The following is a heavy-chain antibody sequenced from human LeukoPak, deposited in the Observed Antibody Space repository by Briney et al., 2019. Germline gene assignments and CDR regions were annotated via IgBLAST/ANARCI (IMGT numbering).Heavy chain of an antibody. CDR2: ISSSSSTI. V-gene: IGHV3-48*04. CDR3: AREGESVWWLRPLDY. Sequence: GGSLRLSCAASGFTFSSYSMNWVRQAPGKGLEWVSYISSSSSTIYYADSVKGRFTISRDNAKNSLYLQMNSLRAEDTAVYYCAREGESVWWLRPLDYWGQGTLVTVSS. D-gene: IGHD5-12*01. CDR1: GFTFSSYS. J-gene: IGHJ4*02.